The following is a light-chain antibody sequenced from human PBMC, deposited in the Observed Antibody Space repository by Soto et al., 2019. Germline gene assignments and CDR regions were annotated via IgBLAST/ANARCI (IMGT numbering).Light chain of an antibody. V-gene: IGLV2-14*01. CDR3: SSYTSSSTYV. Sequence: QSVLTQPASVSGSPGQSITISCTGTSSDVGGYKYVSWHQQHPGKAPKVMIYEVSNRPSGVSNRFSGSKSGNTASLTISGLQAEDEADYYCSSYTSSSTYVFGTGTKVNVL. CDR2: EVS. CDR1: SSDVGGYKY. J-gene: IGLJ1*01.